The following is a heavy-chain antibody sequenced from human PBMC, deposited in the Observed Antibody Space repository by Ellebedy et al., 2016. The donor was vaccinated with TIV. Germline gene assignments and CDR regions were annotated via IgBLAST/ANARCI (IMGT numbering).Heavy chain of an antibody. D-gene: IGHD5-18*01. J-gene: IGHJ4*02. CDR1: GFTFSSYA. CDR3: AITRGYNYVYSDY. Sequence: GESLKISCAASGFTFSSYAMNWVRQAPGKGLEWVSYISSRSTTIDYADSVKGRFTISRDDAKNSLSLHMNSLRAEDTAVYYCAITRGYNYVYSDYWGQGTLVTVSS. CDR2: ISSRSTTI. V-gene: IGHV3-48*04.